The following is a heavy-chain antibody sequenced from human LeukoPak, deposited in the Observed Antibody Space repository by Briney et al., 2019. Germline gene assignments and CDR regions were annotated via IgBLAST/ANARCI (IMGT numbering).Heavy chain of an antibody. CDR2: ISGSGGST. V-gene: IGHV3-23*01. CDR3: AKDSSIVGATTFYFDY. Sequence: GGSLRLSCAASGFTFSNAAMSWVRQAPGKGLEWVSVISGSGGSTNYADSVKGRFTISRDNSKYTLFLQMTSLTVEDTAVYYCAKDSSIVGATTFYFDYWGQGTLVTVSS. CDR1: GFTFSNAA. J-gene: IGHJ4*02. D-gene: IGHD1-26*01.